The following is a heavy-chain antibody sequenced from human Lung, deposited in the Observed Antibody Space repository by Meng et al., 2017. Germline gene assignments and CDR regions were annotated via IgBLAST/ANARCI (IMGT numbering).Heavy chain of an antibody. CDR1: GYPFTNYG. CDR2: ISVYNVNI. D-gene: IGHD6-19*01. V-gene: IGHV1-18*01. CDR3: ARSPYSSGWPNFDS. J-gene: IGHJ4*02. Sequence: QVHLVQSGAEVREPGASVKVSCKASGYPFTNYGISWVRQAPGQGLEWMGWISVYNVNINYAQKFQGRVTMTTDTSTSTTYMELRSLRSDDTGVYYCARSPYSSGWPNFDSWGQGTLVTVSS.